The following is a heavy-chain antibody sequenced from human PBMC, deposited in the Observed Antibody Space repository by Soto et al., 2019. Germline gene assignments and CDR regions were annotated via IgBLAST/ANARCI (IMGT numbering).Heavy chain of an antibody. D-gene: IGHD3-22*01. J-gene: IGHJ4*02. CDR1: GYTFTSYG. V-gene: IGHV1-18*01. CDR2: ISAYNGNT. Sequence: QVQLVQSGAEVKKPGASVKVSCKASGYTFTSYGISWVRQAPGQGLEWMGWISAYNGNTNYAQRLQGRVTMTSDTCRRTGYKELRSLRTDDTALYYWARDLGDSSITGDYWGQGTLVTVSS. CDR3: ARDLGDSSITGDY.